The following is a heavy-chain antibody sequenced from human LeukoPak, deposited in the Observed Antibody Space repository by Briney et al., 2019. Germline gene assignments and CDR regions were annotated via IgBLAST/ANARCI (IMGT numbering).Heavy chain of an antibody. CDR1: GYSISSGYY. CDR3: ARSSGWYNYFDY. J-gene: IGHJ4*02. D-gene: IGHD6-19*01. V-gene: IGHV4-38-2*02. Sequence: SETLSLTCTVSGYSISSGYYWAWIRQPPGKGLEWIGTIYHSGSTYYNPSLKSRVTISVDTSKNQFSLKLSSVTAADTAVYYCARSSGWYNYFDYWGQGTLVTVSS. CDR2: IYHSGST.